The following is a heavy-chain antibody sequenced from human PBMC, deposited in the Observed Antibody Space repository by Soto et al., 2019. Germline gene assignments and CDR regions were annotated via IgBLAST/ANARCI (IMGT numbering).Heavy chain of an antibody. V-gene: IGHV4-30-2*01. CDR1: GDSYSISTYS. Sequence: SETLSLTCNMSGDSYSISTYSWSWIRQPPGKALQWIGFIYQSGVTSYNPSLASRVSISLDRSNDQCSLKLKSVTAADTAVYFCAGMPYTSGLRFDPWGPGTLVTVSS. CDR2: IYQSGVT. D-gene: IGHD6-19*01. J-gene: IGHJ5*02. CDR3: AGMPYTSGLRFDP.